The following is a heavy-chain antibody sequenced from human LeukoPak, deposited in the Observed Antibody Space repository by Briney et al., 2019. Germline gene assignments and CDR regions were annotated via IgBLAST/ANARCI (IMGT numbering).Heavy chain of an antibody. J-gene: IGHJ4*02. CDR1: GFTFSRSW. Sequence: GGSLRLSCAASGFTFSRSWMSWVRQAPGKGLEWVVNINDDAREKYYVDSLEGRFGISRDNAKSSLYLEMNSLRGEDTAVYYCARAGDPGSADYWGQGTLVTVAS. CDR3: ARAGDPGSADY. CDR2: INDDAREK. V-gene: IGHV3-7*01. D-gene: IGHD7-27*01.